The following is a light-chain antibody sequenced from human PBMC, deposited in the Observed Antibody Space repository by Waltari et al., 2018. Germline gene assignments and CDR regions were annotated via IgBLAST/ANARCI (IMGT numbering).Light chain of an antibody. CDR2: GAS. V-gene: IGKV3-15*01. J-gene: IGKJ2*01. CDR1: QSVSSN. CDR3: QQYNIWPPYT. Sequence: EIVMTQSPATLSVSPGERATLSCRASQSVSSNLAWYQQKPGQAPRLLLYGASTRATGIPARFSGSGSGTEFTLTISSLQSEDFAVYYCQQYNIWPPYTFGQWTKLEIK.